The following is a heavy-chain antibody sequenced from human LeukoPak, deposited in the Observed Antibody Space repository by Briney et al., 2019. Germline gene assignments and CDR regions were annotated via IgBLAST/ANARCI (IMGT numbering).Heavy chain of an antibody. CDR3: AKGYRGGFWSGYYFDY. CDR2: ISWNSGSI. V-gene: IGHV3-9*01. J-gene: IGHJ4*02. CDR1: GFTFDDYA. D-gene: IGHD3-3*01. Sequence: GRSLRLSCAASGFTFDDYAMHWVRQAPGKGLEWVSGISWNSGSIGYADSVKGRFTISRDNAKNSLYQQMNSLRAEDTALYYCAKGYRGGFWSGYYFDYWGQGTLVTVSS.